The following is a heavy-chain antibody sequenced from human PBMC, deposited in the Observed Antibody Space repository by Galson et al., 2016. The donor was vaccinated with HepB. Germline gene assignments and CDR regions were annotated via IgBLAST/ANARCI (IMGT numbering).Heavy chain of an antibody. V-gene: IGHV4-30-2*01. CDR3: ARTPVSGTFGAFDV. CDR2: IYHSGTT. J-gene: IGHJ3*01. CDR1: GGSISSGANS. D-gene: IGHD6-19*01. Sequence: TLSLTCAVSGGSISSGANSWSWIRQPPGKGLEWLGHIYHSGTTFYNPSLKSRGTISVDRSKNQVSLKLSSVTAADTAVYYCARTPVSGTFGAFDVWGQGTMVIVSS.